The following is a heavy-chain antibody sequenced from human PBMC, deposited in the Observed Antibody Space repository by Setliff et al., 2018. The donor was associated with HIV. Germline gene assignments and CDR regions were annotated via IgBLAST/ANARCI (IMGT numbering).Heavy chain of an antibody. CDR2: ISGSADST. D-gene: IGHD3-22*01. J-gene: IGHJ4*02. Sequence: GGSLRLSCAASGFTFSNFAMSWVRQAPGKGLEWVSAISGSADSTNYADSAKGRFTISRDNSKNTLLLQMNSLRAEDTALYYCAKGPYAGSGYHSDYWGQGTLVTVSS. CDR3: AKGPYAGSGYHSDY. V-gene: IGHV3-23*01. CDR1: GFTFSNFA.